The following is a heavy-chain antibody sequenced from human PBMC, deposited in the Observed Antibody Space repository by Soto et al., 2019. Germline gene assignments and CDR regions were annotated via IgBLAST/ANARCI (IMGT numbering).Heavy chain of an antibody. CDR1: GFTFGDYA. CDR2: IRSKAYGGTT. D-gene: IGHD1-26*01. CDR3: TRFSGSSPPEI. Sequence: GGSLRLSCTASGFTFGDYAMSWFRQAPGKGLEWVGFIRSKAYGGTTEYAASVKGRFTISRDDSKSIAYLQMNSLKTEDTAVYYCTRFSGSSPPEIWGQGTLVTVSS. V-gene: IGHV3-49*03. J-gene: IGHJ4*02.